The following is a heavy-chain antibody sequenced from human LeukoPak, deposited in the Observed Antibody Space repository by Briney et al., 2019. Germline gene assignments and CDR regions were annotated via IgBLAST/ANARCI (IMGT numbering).Heavy chain of an antibody. J-gene: IGHJ4*02. D-gene: IGHD3-3*01. CDR2: ISSNGGST. CDR3: ARVRGDFWSGSHGYDY. Sequence: GGSLRLSCAASGFTFSSYAMHWVRQAPGKGLEYVPAISSNGGSTYYANSVKGRFTISRDNSKNTLYLQMGSLGAEDMAVYYCARVRGDFWSGSHGYDYWGQGTLVAVSS. CDR1: GFTFSSYA. V-gene: IGHV3-64*01.